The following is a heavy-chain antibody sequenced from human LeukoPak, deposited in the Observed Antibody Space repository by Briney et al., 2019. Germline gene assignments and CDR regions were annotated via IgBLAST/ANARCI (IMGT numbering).Heavy chain of an antibody. CDR2: IYSGGST. D-gene: IGHD1-26*01. CDR1: GFTVSSNY. J-gene: IGHJ3*02. CDR3: ARQLSIVGATSAAFDI. V-gene: IGHV3-53*04. Sequence: GGSLRLSCAASGFTVSSNYMSWVRQAPGKRLEWVSVIYSGGSTYYADSVKGRFTISRHNSKNTLYLQMNSLRAEDTAVYYCARQLSIVGATSAAFDIWGQGTMVTVSS.